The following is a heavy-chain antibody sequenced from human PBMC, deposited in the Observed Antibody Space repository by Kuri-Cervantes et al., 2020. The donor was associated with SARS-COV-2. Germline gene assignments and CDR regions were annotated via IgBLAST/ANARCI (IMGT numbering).Heavy chain of an antibody. V-gene: IGHV4-34*01. CDR1: GGSFSGYY. Sequence: SETLSLTCAVYGGSFSGYYWSWIRQPPGKGLEWIGEINHSGITNYNPSLKSRVTISVDTSKNQFSLKLSSVTAADTAVYYCARRREITGGIYYYYYYMDVWGKGTTVTVSS. J-gene: IGHJ6*03. CDR2: INHSGIT. D-gene: IGHD7-27*01. CDR3: ARRREITGGIYYYYYYMDV.